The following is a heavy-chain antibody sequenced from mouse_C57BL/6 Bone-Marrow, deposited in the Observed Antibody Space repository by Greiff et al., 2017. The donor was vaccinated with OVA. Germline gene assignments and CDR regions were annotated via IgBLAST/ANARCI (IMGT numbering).Heavy chain of an antibody. J-gene: IGHJ2*01. D-gene: IGHD4-1*01. Sequence: DVKLVESGGGLVKPGGSLKLSCAASGFTFSSYAMSWVRQTPEKRLEWVATISDGGSYTYYPDNVKGRFTISRDNAKNNLYLQMSHLKSEDTAMYYCARDWDVGYWGQGTTLTVSS. CDR3: ARDWDVGY. CDR1: GFTFSSYA. CDR2: ISDGGSYT. V-gene: IGHV5-4*01.